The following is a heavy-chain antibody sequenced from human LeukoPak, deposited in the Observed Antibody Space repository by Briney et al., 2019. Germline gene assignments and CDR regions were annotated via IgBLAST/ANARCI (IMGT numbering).Heavy chain of an antibody. CDR3: ARDVGLSGYDLNDH. Sequence: GGSLRLSCVDSGVTFGTYWMTWVRQAPGKGLEWVADIKYDGSEKYYGDSVKGRFTVSRDNAKNSLYLQMNSLRAEDTAMYYCARDVGLSGYDLNDHWGQGTLVTVSS. J-gene: IGHJ4*02. CDR1: GVTFGTYW. CDR2: IKYDGSEK. D-gene: IGHD5-12*01. V-gene: IGHV3-7*01.